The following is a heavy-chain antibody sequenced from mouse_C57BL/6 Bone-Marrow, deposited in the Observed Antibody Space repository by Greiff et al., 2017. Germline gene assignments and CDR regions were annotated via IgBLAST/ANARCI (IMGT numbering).Heavy chain of an antibody. J-gene: IGHJ1*03. CDR1: GYSITSGYY. CDR3: ARRRHYYGSSYGYFDG. CDR2: ISYDGSN. Sequence: EVQLQESGPGLVKPSQSLSLTCSVTGYSITSGYYWNWIRQFPGNKLEWMGYISYDGSNNYNPSLKNRISITRDTSKNQFFLKLNSVTTEDTATYYCARRRHYYGSSYGYFDGWGTGTTVTVSS. V-gene: IGHV3-6*01. D-gene: IGHD1-1*01.